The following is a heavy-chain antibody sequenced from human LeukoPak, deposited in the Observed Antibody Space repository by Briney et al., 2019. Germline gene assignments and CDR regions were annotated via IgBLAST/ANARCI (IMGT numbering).Heavy chain of an antibody. CDR2: ISGSGGST. CDR1: GFTFSSYA. J-gene: IGHJ4*02. V-gene: IGHV3-23*01. Sequence: GGSLRLSCAASGFTFSSYAMSWVRQAPGKGLEWVSAISGSGGSTYYADSVKGRFTISRDNSKNTLYLQMNSLRAEDTALYYCAKDMGARRDGYNLDYWGQGTLVTVSS. CDR3: AKDMGARRDGYNLDY. D-gene: IGHD5-24*01.